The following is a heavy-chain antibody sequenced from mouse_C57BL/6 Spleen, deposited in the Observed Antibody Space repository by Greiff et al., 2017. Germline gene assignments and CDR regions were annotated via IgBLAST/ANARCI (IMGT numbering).Heavy chain of an antibody. CDR2: ISDGGSYT. V-gene: IGHV5-4*01. J-gene: IGHJ2*01. CDR3: ARDGAYDYDY. Sequence: DVKLVESGGGLVKPGGSLKLSCAASGFTFSSYAMSWVRQTPEKRLEWVATISDGGSYTYYPDNVKGRFTISRDNAKNHLYLQMSHLKSEDTAMYYCARDGAYDYDYWGQGTTLTVSS. D-gene: IGHD2-4*01. CDR1: GFTFSSYA.